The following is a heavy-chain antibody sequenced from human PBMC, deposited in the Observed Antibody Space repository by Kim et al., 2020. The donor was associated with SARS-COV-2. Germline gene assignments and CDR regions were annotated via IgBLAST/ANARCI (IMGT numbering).Heavy chain of an antibody. CDR2: IIPIFGTA. Sequence: SVKVSCKASGGTFSSYAISWVRQAPGQGLEWMGGIIPIFGTANYAQKFQGRVTITADESTSTAYMELSSLRSEDTAVYYCARDPIDSSGYYYYYYYGMDVWGQGTTVTVSS. CDR3: ARDPIDSSGYYYYYYYGMDV. J-gene: IGHJ6*02. CDR1: GGTFSSYA. D-gene: IGHD3-22*01. V-gene: IGHV1-69*13.